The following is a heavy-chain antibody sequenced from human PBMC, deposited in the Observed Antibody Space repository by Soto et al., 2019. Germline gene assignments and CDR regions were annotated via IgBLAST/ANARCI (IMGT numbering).Heavy chain of an antibody. V-gene: IGHV4-39*01. CDR2: IYYSVST. CDR3: ARHKLPNCNDVGWWFDP. J-gene: IGHJ5*02. D-gene: IGHD1-1*01. Sequence: QLQLQESGPGLVKPSETLSLTCTVSGGSISSSSYYWGWIRQPPGKGLEWIGSIYYSVSTYYNPSLKSRVTRSVDASKNQSSLKLSSVTAADTAVYYCARHKLPNCNDVGWWFDPWGKGTLVTVSS. CDR1: GGSISSSSYY.